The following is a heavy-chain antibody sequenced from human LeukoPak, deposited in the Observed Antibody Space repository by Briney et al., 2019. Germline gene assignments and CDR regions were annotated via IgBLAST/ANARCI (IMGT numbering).Heavy chain of an antibody. CDR1: GYSFTSYW. V-gene: IGHV5-51*01. D-gene: IGHD3-10*01. Sequence: GESLKISCKGSGYSFTSYWIGWVRQMPGKGLEWMGIIYSGDSETRYSPSFQGQVTISADKSISTAYLQWSSLKASDTAIYYCARQGYYYGSGSYYGDVWGQGTTVTVS. J-gene: IGHJ6*02. CDR2: IYSGDSET. CDR3: ARQGYYYGSGSYYGDV.